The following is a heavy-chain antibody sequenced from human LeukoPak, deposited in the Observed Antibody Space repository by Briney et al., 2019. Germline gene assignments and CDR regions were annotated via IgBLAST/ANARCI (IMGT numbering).Heavy chain of an antibody. J-gene: IGHJ6*03. CDR1: SGSISSYY. CDR2: IYTSGST. V-gene: IGHV4-4*07. D-gene: IGHD3-3*01. CDR3: ARDCPSSKDYEFWSGYSLGSYYYYMDV. Sequence: PSETLSLTCTVSSGSISSYYWSSIRQPAGKGLEWIGRIYTSGSTNYNPSLKSRVTISVDKSKNQFSLKLSSVTAADTAVYYCARDCPSSKDYEFWSGYSLGSYYYYMDVWGKGTTVTVSS.